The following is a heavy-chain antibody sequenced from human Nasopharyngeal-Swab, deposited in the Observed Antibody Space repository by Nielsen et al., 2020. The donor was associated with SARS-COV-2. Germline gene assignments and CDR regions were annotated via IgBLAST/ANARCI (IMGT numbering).Heavy chain of an antibody. V-gene: IGHV3-30*03. CDR3: ARDAPLHYGAFY. Sequence: VRQAPGKGLEWVAFIAHDARNAYYGRSVKVRFSISKDSSKNTLYLQMDRLRGEDTAVYYCARDAPLHYGAFYWGRGTLVTVSS. CDR2: IAHDARNA. D-gene: IGHD4-17*01. J-gene: IGHJ4*02.